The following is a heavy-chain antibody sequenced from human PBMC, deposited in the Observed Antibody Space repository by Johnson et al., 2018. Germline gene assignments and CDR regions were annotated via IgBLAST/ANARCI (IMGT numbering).Heavy chain of an antibody. CDR3: AKDRHTPTYYDFWSGYYDSYYMDV. J-gene: IGHJ6*03. D-gene: IGHD3-3*01. V-gene: IGHV3-30*18. CDR1: GFTFSSYG. CDR2: ISYDGSKK. Sequence: VQLVQSGGGVVQPGRSLRLSCAASGFTFSSYGMHWVRQAPGKGLEWVAVISYDGSKKYYADSVKGRFTISRDNSKNTLSLQMISLRAEDTAVDYCAKDRHTPTYYDFWSGYYDSYYMDVWGKGTTVTVSS.